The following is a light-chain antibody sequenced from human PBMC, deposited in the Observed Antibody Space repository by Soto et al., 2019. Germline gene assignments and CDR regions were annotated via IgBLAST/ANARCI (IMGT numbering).Light chain of an antibody. Sequence: DIVMTQSPDSLAVSLGERATIHCKSSQSILDSPNNENYLAWYQQRPGQSPKLPIYWASTRESVLPARFSDRGSGTDFTLTTSSLQAEDVAVYDCQHYYCTSLTFGPGTRVDIK. J-gene: IGKJ3*01. CDR2: WAS. CDR1: QSILDSPNNENY. CDR3: QHYYCTSLT. V-gene: IGKV4-1*01.